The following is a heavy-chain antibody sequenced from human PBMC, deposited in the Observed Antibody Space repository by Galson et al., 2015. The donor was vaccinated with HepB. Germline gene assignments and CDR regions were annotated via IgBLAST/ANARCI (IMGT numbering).Heavy chain of an antibody. CDR3: ARLMGIAVAATTPGGYYYGMDV. CDR1: GGTFSSYA. V-gene: IGHV1-69*13. D-gene: IGHD6-19*01. CDR2: IIPIFGTA. Sequence: SVKVSCKASGGTFSSYAISWVRQAPEQGLEWMGGIIPIFGTANYAQKFQGRVTITADESTSTAYMELSSLRSEDTAVYYCARLMGIAVAATTPGGYYYGMDVWGQGTTVTVSS. J-gene: IGHJ6*02.